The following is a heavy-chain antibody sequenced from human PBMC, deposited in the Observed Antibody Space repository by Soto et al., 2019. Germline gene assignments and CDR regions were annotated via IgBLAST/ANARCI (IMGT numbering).Heavy chain of an antibody. D-gene: IGHD1-26*01. J-gene: IGHJ4*02. CDR3: ARDGGRHSGGIDY. CDR2: IIPIFGTA. V-gene: IGHV1-69*01. CDR1: GGTFSSYS. Sequence: QVQLVQSGAEVKKPGSSVKVSCKASGGTFSSYSINWVRQAPGQGLEWMGEIIPIFGTANYAQKFQGRVTITADESTSTDYMELCSVRSEDTAVYYCARDGGRHSGGIDYWGQGPLVTVSS.